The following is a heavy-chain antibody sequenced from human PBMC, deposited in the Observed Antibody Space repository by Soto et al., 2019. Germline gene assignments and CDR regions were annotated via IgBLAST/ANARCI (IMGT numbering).Heavy chain of an antibody. D-gene: IGHD3-10*01. CDR1: GYTFTSYG. CDR3: ARSDRFGELLSPHDY. V-gene: IGHV1-18*01. CDR2: ISAYNGNT. J-gene: IGHJ4*02. Sequence: GESLKISCKASGYTFTSYGISWVRQAPGQGLEWMGWISAYNGNTNYAQKLQGRVTMTTDTSTSTAYMELRSLRSDDTAVYYCARSDRFGELLSPHDYWGQGTLVTVSS.